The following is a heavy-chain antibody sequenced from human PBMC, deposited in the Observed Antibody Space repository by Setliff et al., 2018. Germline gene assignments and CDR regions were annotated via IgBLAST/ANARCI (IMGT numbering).Heavy chain of an antibody. V-gene: IGHV1-69*05. J-gene: IGHJ6*03. CDR1: GGTFRSYG. Sequence: SVKVSCKASGGTFRSYGISWVRQAPGQGLEWMGGIIPNFGTTSYAQKFQGRLTIITDESTNTAFMQLSSLRSDDTAVYYCVREGVDSRSSTDYRYYMDVWGKGTTVTVSS. CDR2: IIPNFGTT. CDR3: VREGVDSRSSTDYRYYMDV. D-gene: IGHD3-22*01.